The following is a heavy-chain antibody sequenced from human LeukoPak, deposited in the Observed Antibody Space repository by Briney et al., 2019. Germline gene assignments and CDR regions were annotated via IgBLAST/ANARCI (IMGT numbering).Heavy chain of an antibody. CDR1: GGSFSGYY. D-gene: IGHD6-19*01. CDR2: INHSGST. J-gene: IGHJ4*02. V-gene: IGHV4-34*01. CDR3: AREQWLYSSDDFDY. Sequence: SETLSLTCAVYGGSFSGYYWSWIRQPPGKGLEWIGEINHSGSTNYNPSLKSRVTISVDTSKNQFSLKLSSVTAADTAVYYCAREQWLYSSDDFDYWGQGTLVTVSS.